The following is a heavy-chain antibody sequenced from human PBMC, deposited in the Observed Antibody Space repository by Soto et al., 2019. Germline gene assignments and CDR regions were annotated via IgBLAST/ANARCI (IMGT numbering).Heavy chain of an antibody. CDR3: VTLPWSTHGAYFRE. D-gene: IGHD4-17*01. V-gene: IGHV3-7*02. CDR2: IKVDGSEI. Sequence: EVQLVDSGGDLVQPGGSLRLSCTASGFTFSNYWMSWVRQAPGKGLEWVASIKVDGSEIHYVDSVKGRFTVSRDNAKNSLYLQMHSLRAEDTAVYSCVTLPWSTHGAYFREWGQGTLVAVSS. CDR1: GFTFSNYW. J-gene: IGHJ1*01.